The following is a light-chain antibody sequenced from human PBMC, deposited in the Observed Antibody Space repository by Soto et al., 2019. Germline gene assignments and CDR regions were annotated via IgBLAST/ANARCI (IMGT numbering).Light chain of an antibody. CDR3: SSYTSSNNRV. CDR2: EVS. V-gene: IGLV2-14*01. J-gene: IGLJ1*01. Sequence: QSVLTQPASVSGSPGQSITISCTGTSSDVGGYNYVSWSQQHPGKAPQLMIYEVSNRPSGVSNRFSGSKSGNTASLTISGLQAEDEADYYCSSYTSSNNRVFGTGTKVTVL. CDR1: SSDVGGYNY.